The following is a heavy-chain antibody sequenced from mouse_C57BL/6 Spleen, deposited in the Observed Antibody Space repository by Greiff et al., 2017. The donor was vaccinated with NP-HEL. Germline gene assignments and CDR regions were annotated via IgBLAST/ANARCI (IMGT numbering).Heavy chain of an antibody. Sequence: EVKLMESEGGLVQPGSSMKLSCTASGFTFSDYYMAWVRQVPEKGLEWVANINYDGSSTYYLDSLKSRFIISRDNAKNILYLQMSSLKSEDTATYYCARGPYYYGSSYVPWYFDVWGTGTTVTVSS. CDR3: ARGPYYYGSSYVPWYFDV. D-gene: IGHD1-1*01. CDR2: INYDGSST. J-gene: IGHJ1*03. V-gene: IGHV5-16*01. CDR1: GFTFSDYY.